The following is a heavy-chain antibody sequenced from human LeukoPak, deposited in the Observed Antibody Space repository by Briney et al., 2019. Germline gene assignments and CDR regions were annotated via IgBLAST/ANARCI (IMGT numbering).Heavy chain of an antibody. CDR3: ARDLSAPYYYYYMDV. CDR1: GGSISSYY. J-gene: IGHJ6*03. V-gene: IGHV4-59*01. Sequence: PSETVSLTCTVSGGSISSYYWSWIRQPPGKGLEWIGYIYYSGSTNYNPSLKSRVTISVDTSKNQFSLKLSSVTAADTAVYYCARDLSAPYYYYYMDVWGKGTTVTVSS. CDR2: IYYSGST.